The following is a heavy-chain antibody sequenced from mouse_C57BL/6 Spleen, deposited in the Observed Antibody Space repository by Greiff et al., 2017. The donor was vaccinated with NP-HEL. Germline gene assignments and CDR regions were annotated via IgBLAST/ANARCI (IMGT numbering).Heavy chain of an antibody. Sequence: QVQLQQPGAELVMPGASVKLSCKASGYTFTSYWMHWVKQRPGQGLEWIGEIDPSDSYTNYNQKFKGKSTLTVDKSSSTAYMPLSSLTSEDSAVYYCARWDYYGSSPYFDVWGTGTTVTVSS. D-gene: IGHD1-1*01. CDR1: GYTFTSYW. CDR3: ARWDYYGSSPYFDV. J-gene: IGHJ1*03. V-gene: IGHV1-69*01. CDR2: IDPSDSYT.